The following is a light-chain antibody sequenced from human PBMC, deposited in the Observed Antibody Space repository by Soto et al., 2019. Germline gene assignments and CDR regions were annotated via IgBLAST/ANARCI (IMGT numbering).Light chain of an antibody. J-gene: IGKJ1*01. CDR1: QSVSSN. V-gene: IGKV3-15*01. Sequence: EIVMTQSPATLSVSPGERSTLSCRASQSVSSNLAWYQQKPGQAPRLLIYGASTRATGIPARFSGSGSGTEFTLTISRLQSEDFGVYFCQHYDQWWTFGQGTKVDIK. CDR3: QHYDQWWT. CDR2: GAS.